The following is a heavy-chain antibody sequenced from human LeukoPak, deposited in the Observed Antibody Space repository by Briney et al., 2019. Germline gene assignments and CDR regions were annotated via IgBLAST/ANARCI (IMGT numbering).Heavy chain of an antibody. CDR2: IYHSGST. V-gene: IGHV4-59*01. J-gene: IGHJ3*02. CDR3: ARPGVSGYFDAFDI. D-gene: IGHD3-22*01. Sequence: PSETLSLTCTVSGGSISTYYWNWIRQPPGKGLEWIGYIYHSGSTNYNPSLQSRVTISVDTSKNQFSLNLNSVTAADTAVYYCARPGVSGYFDAFDIWGQGTMVTVSS. CDR1: GGSISTYY.